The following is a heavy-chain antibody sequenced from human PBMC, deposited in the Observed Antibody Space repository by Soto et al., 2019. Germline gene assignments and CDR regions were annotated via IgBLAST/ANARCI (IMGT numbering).Heavy chain of an antibody. J-gene: IGHJ4*02. D-gene: IGHD2-15*01. Sequence: EVQLLESGGGLVQPGGSLRLSCAASGFTFSSYAMSWVRQAPGKGLEWVSAISGSGGSTYYADSVKGRFTISRDNSKNTLYLQMNSLRAEDTAVYYCAKGPGGYCSGGSCYIVYWGQGTLVTVSS. CDR2: ISGSGGST. CDR1: GFTFSSYA. CDR3: AKGPGGYCSGGSCYIVY. V-gene: IGHV3-23*01.